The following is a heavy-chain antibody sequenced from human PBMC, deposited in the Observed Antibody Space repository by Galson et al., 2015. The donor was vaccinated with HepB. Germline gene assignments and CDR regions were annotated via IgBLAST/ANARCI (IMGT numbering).Heavy chain of an antibody. J-gene: IGHJ2*01. Sequence: SLRLSCAASGFTFSSYSMNWVRQAPGKGLEWVSYISSSSSTIYYADSVKGRFTISRDNAKNSLYLQMNSLRDEDTAVYYCARDRVDYGGNFDDWYFDLWGRGTLVTVSS. CDR2: ISSSSSTI. D-gene: IGHD4-23*01. V-gene: IGHV3-48*02. CDR1: GFTFSSYS. CDR3: ARDRVDYGGNFDDWYFDL.